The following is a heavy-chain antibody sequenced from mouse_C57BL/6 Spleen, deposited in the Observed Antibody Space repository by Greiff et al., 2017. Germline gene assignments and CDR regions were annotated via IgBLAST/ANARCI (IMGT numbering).Heavy chain of an antibody. CDR3: ARYDRGDYYAMDD. V-gene: IGHV1-53*01. CDR1: GYTFTSYW. Sequence: QVQLQQPGTELVNPGASVKLSCKASGYTFTSYWMHWVKQRPGQGLEWIGNINPSNGGTNYNEKFKSKATLTVDKSSSTAYMQLSSLTSEDSAVYYCARYDRGDYYAMDDWGQGTSVTVSS. CDR2: INPSNGGT. D-gene: IGHD2-12*01. J-gene: IGHJ4*01.